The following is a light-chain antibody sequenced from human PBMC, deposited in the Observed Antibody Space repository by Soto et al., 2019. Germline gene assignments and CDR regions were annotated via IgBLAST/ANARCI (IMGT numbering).Light chain of an antibody. J-gene: IGKJ3*01. CDR2: KAS. Sequence: DIPMTQSPSTLSASVGDRVTITCRASQSISSWLAWYQQKPGKAPKLLIYKASSLESGVPSRFSGSVSGTEFTLTISRLQPDDFSTYYCQQYNSYSFTFGPGTKVDIK. V-gene: IGKV1-5*03. CDR3: QQYNSYSFT. CDR1: QSISSW.